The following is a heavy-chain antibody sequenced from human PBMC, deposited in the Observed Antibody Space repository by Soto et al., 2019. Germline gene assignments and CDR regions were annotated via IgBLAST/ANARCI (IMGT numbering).Heavy chain of an antibody. CDR3: ARVFGDTPWFEP. V-gene: IGHV4-59*01. CDR1: GGSISSYY. J-gene: IGHJ5*02. D-gene: IGHD4-17*01. Sequence: TLSLTCTVSGGSISSYYWSWIRQPPGKGLEWIGYIYYSGSTNYNPSLKSRVTISVDTSKNQFSLKLSSVTAADTAVYYCARVFGDTPWFEPWGQGTLVTVSS. CDR2: IYYSGST.